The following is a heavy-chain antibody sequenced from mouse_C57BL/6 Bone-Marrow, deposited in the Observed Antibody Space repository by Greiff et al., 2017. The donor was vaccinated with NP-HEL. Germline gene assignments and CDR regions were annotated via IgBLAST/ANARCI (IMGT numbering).Heavy chain of an antibody. V-gene: IGHV6-3*01. CDR3: TGEGLSSYFDV. J-gene: IGHJ1*03. D-gene: IGHD1-1*02. CDR2: IRLKSDNYAT. Sequence: EVKLMESGGGLVQPGGSMKLSCVASGFTFSNYWMNWVRQSPEKGLEWVAQIRLKSDNYATHYAESVKGRFTISRDDSKSSVYLQMNNLRAEDTGIYYCTGEGLSSYFDVWGTGTTVTVSS. CDR1: GFTFSNYW.